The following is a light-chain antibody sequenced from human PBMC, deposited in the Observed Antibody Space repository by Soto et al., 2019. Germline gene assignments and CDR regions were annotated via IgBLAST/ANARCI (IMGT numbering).Light chain of an antibody. CDR1: NIGSKS. CDR3: QVWDGISNHVV. J-gene: IGLJ3*02. Sequence: SYELTQPPSVSVAPGKTARITCGATNIGSKSVHWYQQKTGQAPVLVIYYDSDRPSGIPDRFSGANSGNTATLTIDRVEAVDEADYYCQVWDGISNHVVFGGGTKLTVL. V-gene: IGLV3-21*04. CDR2: YDS.